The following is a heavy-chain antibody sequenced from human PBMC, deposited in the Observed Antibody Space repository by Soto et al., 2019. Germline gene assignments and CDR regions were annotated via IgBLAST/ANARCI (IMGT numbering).Heavy chain of an antibody. D-gene: IGHD5-18*01. V-gene: IGHV3-21*01. CDR2: ISSSSSYI. CDR3: ARDVADLGSYGYYFDY. Sequence: EVQLVESGGGLVKPGGSLRLSCAASGFTFSSYSMNWVRQAPGKGLEWVSSISSSSSYIYYADSVKGRFTISRDNAKNSLYLQMNSLRDEDTAVYYCARDVADLGSYGYYFDYWGQGTLVTVSS. J-gene: IGHJ4*02. CDR1: GFTFSSYS.